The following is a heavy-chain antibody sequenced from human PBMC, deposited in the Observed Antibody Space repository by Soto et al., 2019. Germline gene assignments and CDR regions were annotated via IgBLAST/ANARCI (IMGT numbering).Heavy chain of an antibody. CDR2: IYVGDCET. J-gene: IGHJ4*02. D-gene: IGHD2-15*01. V-gene: IGHV5-51*03. Sequence: PGESLKIYCTGSGYNFAGYWVAWVRQMPGKGLEWMGIIYVGDCETKYSPSLQGQVTISDDKSISTAKLQWSSLKASDTAMYYCASQYCSSSSCYFDYWGQGTLVTVSS. CDR3: ASQYCSSSSCYFDY. CDR1: GYNFAGYW.